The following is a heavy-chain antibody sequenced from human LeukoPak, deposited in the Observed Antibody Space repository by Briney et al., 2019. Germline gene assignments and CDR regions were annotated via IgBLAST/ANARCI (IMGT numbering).Heavy chain of an antibody. V-gene: IGHV3-48*04. D-gene: IGHD3-9*01. Sequence: GGSLRLSCAASGFTFSSYSMNWVRQAPGKGLEWVSYISSSSSTIYYADSVKGRFTISRDNAKNSLYLQMNSLRAEDTAVYYCARGLETYDIWLLGDYWGQGTLVTVSS. J-gene: IGHJ4*02. CDR2: ISSSSSTI. CDR3: ARGLETYDIWLLGDY. CDR1: GFTFSSYS.